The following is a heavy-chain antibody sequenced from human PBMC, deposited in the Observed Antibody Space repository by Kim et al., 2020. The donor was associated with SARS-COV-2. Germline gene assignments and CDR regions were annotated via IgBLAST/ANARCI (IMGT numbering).Heavy chain of an antibody. V-gene: IGHV3-23*01. Sequence: GGSLRLSCAASGFAFRNYAMSWVRQAPGKGLEWVSAMSGKGGSGATTYYADSVKDRFTVSRDNSKNTLFLQMNSLRAEDTAMYYCTKGGVGTNYHYFDYWGQGTLVTVSS. CDR3: TKGGVGTNYHYFDY. J-gene: IGHJ4*02. D-gene: IGHD2-21*02. CDR1: GFAFRNYA. CDR2: MSGKGGSGATT.